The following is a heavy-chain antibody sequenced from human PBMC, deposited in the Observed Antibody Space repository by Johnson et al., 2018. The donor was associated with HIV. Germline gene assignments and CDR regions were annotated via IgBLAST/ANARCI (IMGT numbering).Heavy chain of an antibody. CDR1: GFTFSSYG. D-gene: IGHD1-26*01. V-gene: IGHV3-NL1*01. CDR3: ARDRGYSGSYFGAFDI. J-gene: IGHJ3*02. Sequence: QVQLVESGGGVVQPGRSLRLSCAASGFTFSSYGIHWVRQAPGKGLEWVSGINWNGGSTGYADSVKGRFTISRDNAKNSLYLQMNSLRAEDTAVYYCARDRGYSGSYFGAFDIWGQG. CDR2: INWNGGST.